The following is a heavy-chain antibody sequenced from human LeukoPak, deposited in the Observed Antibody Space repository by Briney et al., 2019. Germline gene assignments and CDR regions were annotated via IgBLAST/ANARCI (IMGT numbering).Heavy chain of an antibody. CDR1: GFTVSTNY. V-gene: IGHV3-66*01. D-gene: IGHD3-10*01. CDR3: ARDVIYGSDIYSYGDC. J-gene: IGHJ4*02. CDR2: IYGGGGT. Sequence: GGSLRLSCAASGFTVSTNYVSWVRQAPGKGLEWVSVIYGGGGTAYADSVRDRFTISRDNSKNTVYLHMNSLRVEDTAVYYCARDVIYGSDIYSYGDCLGQGTLVTVSS.